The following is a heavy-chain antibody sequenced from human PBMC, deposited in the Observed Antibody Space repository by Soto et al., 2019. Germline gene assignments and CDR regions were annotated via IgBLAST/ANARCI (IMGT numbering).Heavy chain of an antibody. Sequence: PSETLSLTCAVSGGSISSSNWWSWVRQPPGKGLEWIGEIYHSGSTNYNPSLKSRVTISVDKSKNQFSLKLSSVTAADTAVYYCARSVWGWLLYDSYYYGMDVWGQGTTVT. V-gene: IGHV4-4*02. CDR2: IYHSGST. D-gene: IGHD3-16*01. CDR3: ARSVWGWLLYDSYYYGMDV. J-gene: IGHJ6*02. CDR1: GGSISSSNW.